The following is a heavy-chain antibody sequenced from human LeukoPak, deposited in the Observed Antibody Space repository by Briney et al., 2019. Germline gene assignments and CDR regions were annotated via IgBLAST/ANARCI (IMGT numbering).Heavy chain of an antibody. J-gene: IGHJ4*02. Sequence: SETLSLTCTVSGGSISSYYWSWIRQPAGKGLEWIGRIYTSGSTNYNPSLKSRVTMSVDTSKNQFSLKLSSVTAADTAVYYCARDSRDCSSTSCYARYFDYWGQGTLVTFSS. V-gene: IGHV4-4*07. CDR3: ARDSRDCSSTSCYARYFDY. CDR1: GGSISSYY. D-gene: IGHD2-2*01. CDR2: IYTSGST.